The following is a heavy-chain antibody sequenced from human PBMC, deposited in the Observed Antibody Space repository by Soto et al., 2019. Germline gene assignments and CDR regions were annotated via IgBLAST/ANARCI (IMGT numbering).Heavy chain of an antibody. CDR1: GYTFTSYG. J-gene: IGHJ4*02. D-gene: IGHD2-2*01. CDR3: ARDHCSSTSCYGFDY. V-gene: IGHV1-18*01. CDR2: NSAYNGNT. Sequence: QVQLVQSGAEVKKPGASVKVSCKASGYTFTSYGISWVRQAPGQGLEWMGWNSAYNGNTNYAQKLQGRVTMTTDKSTSTAYMELRSLRSDDTAVYYCARDHCSSTSCYGFDYWGQGTLVTVSS.